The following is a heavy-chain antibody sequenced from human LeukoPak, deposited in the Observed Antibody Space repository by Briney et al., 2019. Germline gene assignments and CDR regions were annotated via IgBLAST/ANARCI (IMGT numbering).Heavy chain of an antibody. CDR3: ARDRWLDY. CDR2: ISYDGSNK. CDR1: GFTFSSYA. D-gene: IGHD3-22*01. J-gene: IGHJ4*02. Sequence: GGSLGLSCAASGFTFSSYAMHWVRQAPGKGLEWVAVISYDGSNKYCADSVKGRFTISRDNSKNTLYLQMNSLRAEDTAVYYCARDRWLDYWGQGTLVTVSS. V-gene: IGHV3-30-3*01.